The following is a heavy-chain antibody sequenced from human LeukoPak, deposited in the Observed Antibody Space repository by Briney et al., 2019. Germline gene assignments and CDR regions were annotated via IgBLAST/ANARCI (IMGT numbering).Heavy chain of an antibody. CDR2: VSEDGGSK. J-gene: IGHJ6*02. Sequence: GGSLRLSCAASRFISGNHAMHWVRQAPGKGLEWLAFVSEDGGSKYYADSVKGRFTISRDNSKNTLYLQMNGLSAEDTAVYYCARVTVAGISQYYYSYYGMDVWGQGTTVTVSS. CDR1: RFISGNHA. V-gene: IGHV3-30*04. CDR3: ARVTVAGISQYYYSYYGMDV. D-gene: IGHD6-19*01.